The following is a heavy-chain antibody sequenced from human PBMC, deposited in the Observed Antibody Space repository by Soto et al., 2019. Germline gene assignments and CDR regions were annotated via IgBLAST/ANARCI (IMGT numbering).Heavy chain of an antibody. D-gene: IGHD6-25*01. Sequence: SETLSLTCTVSGGSLSGYYWTWIRQSPGKGLEWIGYVYFSGNTNYNPSLKSRVTISIDTSNNQFSLRLASVTETDTSFYYCGSVRPSGYVLSWGPGTLVTVSS. V-gene: IGHV4-59*08. CDR2: VYFSGNT. CDR3: GSVRPSGYVLS. J-gene: IGHJ5*02. CDR1: GGSLSGYY.